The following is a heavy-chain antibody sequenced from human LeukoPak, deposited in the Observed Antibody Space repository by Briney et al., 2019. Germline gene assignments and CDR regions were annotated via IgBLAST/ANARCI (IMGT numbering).Heavy chain of an antibody. D-gene: IGHD3-10*01. CDR2: ISAYNGNT. V-gene: IGHV1-18*01. CDR1: GYTFTSYG. Sequence: ASVKVSCKAPGYTFTSYGISWVRQAPGQGLEWMGWISAYNGNTNYAQKLQGRVTMTTDTSTSTAYMELRSLRSDDTAVYYCAREWGSGSYWGVYGMDVWGQGTTVTVSS. CDR3: AREWGSGSYWGVYGMDV. J-gene: IGHJ6*02.